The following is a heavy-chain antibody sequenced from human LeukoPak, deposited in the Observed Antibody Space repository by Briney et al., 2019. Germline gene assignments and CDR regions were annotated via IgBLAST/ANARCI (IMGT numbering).Heavy chain of an antibody. Sequence: ASVKVSCKASGYTFTSYGISWVRQAPGQGLEWMGWISAYNGNTNYAQKLQGRVTMTTDTSTSTAYMELRSLRSDDTAVYYCARDLQQLQLRWFDPWAKGTLVTVSS. CDR2: ISAYNGNT. CDR1: GYTFTSYG. D-gene: IGHD6-13*01. J-gene: IGHJ5*02. CDR3: ARDLQQLQLRWFDP. V-gene: IGHV1-18*01.